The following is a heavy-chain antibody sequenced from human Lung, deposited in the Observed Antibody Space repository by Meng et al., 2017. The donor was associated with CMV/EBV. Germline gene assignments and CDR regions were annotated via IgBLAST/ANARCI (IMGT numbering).Heavy chain of an antibody. D-gene: IGHD2-2*01. CDR2: INPSGGST. J-gene: IGHJ6*02. CDR3: ARDLVPESYGMDV. Sequence: ASVXVSXXASGYTFTSYYMHWVRQAPGQGLEWMGIINPSGGSTSYAQKFQGRVTMTRDTSTSTVYMELSSLRSEDTAVYYCARDLVPESYGMDVWGQGTTVTVSS. V-gene: IGHV1-46*01. CDR1: GYTFTSYY.